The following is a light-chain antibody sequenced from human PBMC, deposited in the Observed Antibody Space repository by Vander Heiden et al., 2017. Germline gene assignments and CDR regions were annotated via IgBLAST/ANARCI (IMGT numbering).Light chain of an antibody. J-gene: IGKJ1*01. CDR2: DAS. V-gene: IGKV3-11*01. CDR3: QQRSNWPPTWT. CDR1: QSVSSY. Sequence: EIVLTQSPAILSLSPGERATLSCRASQSVSSYLAWYQQKPGQAPRLLIYDASHRATGIPARFSVSGSGTDFTLTISSLEPEDFAVYYCQQRSNWPPTWTFGQGTKVEIK.